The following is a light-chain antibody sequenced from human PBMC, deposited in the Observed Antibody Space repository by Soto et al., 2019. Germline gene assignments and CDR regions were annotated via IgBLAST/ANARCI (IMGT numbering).Light chain of an antibody. V-gene: IGKV1-9*01. CDR3: QQVKSYPLN. J-gene: IGKJ4*01. CDR2: AAS. Sequence: QLTQSPSFLSASVGDRVTITCRASQGISSFLAWYQQKPGKAPNFLIYAASTLQSGVPSRFSGSGSGTEFTLTISSLQPEDFATYCCQQVKSYPLNFGGGTKVEIK. CDR1: QGISSF.